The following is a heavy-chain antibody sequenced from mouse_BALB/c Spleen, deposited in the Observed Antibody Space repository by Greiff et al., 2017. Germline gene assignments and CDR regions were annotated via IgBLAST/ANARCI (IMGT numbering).Heavy chain of an antibody. CDR3: ARTTRGTTEAWFAY. CDR2: IWGDGST. V-gene: IGHV2-6-7*01. CDR1: GFSLTGYG. J-gene: IGHJ3*01. D-gene: IGHD2-14*01. Sequence: VQRVESGPGLVAPSQSLSITCTVSGFSLTGYGVNWVRQPPGKGLEWLGMIWGDGSTDYNSALKSRLSISKDNSKSQVFLKMNSLQTDDTARYYCARTTRGTTEAWFAYWGQGTLVTVSA.